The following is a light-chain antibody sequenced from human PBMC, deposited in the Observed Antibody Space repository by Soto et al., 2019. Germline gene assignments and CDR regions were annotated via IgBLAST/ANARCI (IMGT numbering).Light chain of an antibody. J-gene: IGLJ1*01. CDR2: DVS. CDR1: SSDVGGYNY. Sequence: QSVLTQPASVSGSPGQSITISCTGTSSDVGGYNYVSWYQQHPGKAPKLIIYDVSNRPSGVSNRFSGSKSGNTASLTISGLQAEDEADYYCSSYTSNNTPVVFGTGTKVTVL. V-gene: IGLV2-14*01. CDR3: SSYTSNNTPVV.